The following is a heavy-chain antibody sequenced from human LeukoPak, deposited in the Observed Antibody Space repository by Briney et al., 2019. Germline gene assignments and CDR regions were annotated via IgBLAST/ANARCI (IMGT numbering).Heavy chain of an antibody. CDR3: AREVSYGAGFDY. V-gene: IGHV1-2*02. J-gene: IGHJ4*02. CDR2: INPNSGGT. Sequence: ASVKVSCKASGYTFTGYYMHWVRQAPGQGFEWMGWINPNSGGTNYAQKFQGRVTMTRDTSISTAYMELSRLRSDDTAVYYCAREVSYGAGFDYWGQGTLVTVSS. CDR1: GYTFTGYY. D-gene: IGHD3-10*01.